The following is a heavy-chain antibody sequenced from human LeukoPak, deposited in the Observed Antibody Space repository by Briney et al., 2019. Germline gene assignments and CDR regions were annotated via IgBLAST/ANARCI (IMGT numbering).Heavy chain of an antibody. J-gene: IGHJ4*02. Sequence: SETLSLTCTISGGSISSYYWTWIRQPPGKGLEWIGYISFGGNTNYNPSLKSRVTISVDTSKNQFSLKLNSVTAADTAVFYCATSGTGWYFFDFWGQGTLVTVSS. CDR2: ISFGGNT. CDR3: ATSGTGWYFFDF. D-gene: IGHD6-19*01. V-gene: IGHV4-59*01. CDR1: GGSISSYY.